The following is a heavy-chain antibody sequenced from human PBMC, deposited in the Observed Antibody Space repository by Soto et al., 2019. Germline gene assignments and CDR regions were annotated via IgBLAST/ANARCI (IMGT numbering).Heavy chain of an antibody. V-gene: IGHV1-8*01. CDR2: MNPNSGNT. CDR1: GYTFTSYD. D-gene: IGHD1-26*01. CDR3: ASERSGSYDY. J-gene: IGHJ4*02. Sequence: QVQLVQSGAEVKKPGASVKVSCKASGYTFTSYDINWVRQATGQGLEWMGWMNPNSGNTGYARKCQGRVTMPRNTSISTAYMGLSSLRSEDTAVYYCASERSGSYDYWGQGTLVTVSS.